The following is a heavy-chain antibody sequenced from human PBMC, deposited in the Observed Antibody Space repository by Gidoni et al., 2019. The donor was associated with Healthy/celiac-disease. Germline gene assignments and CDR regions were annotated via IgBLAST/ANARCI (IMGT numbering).Heavy chain of an antibody. V-gene: IGHV1-69*06. CDR2: IIPIFGTA. CDR3: ARGPSPSTNCSGGSCYSHFDY. CDR1: GGPFRRYA. Sequence: QVQLVQSGAEVQKPGSSVKVSCKASGGPFRRYATSWVRQAPGQGLEWMGGIIPIFGTANYAQKCQGRVTITADKSTSTAYMELSSLRSEDTAVYYCARGPSPSTNCSGGSCYSHFDYWGQGTLVTVSS. J-gene: IGHJ4*02. D-gene: IGHD2-15*01.